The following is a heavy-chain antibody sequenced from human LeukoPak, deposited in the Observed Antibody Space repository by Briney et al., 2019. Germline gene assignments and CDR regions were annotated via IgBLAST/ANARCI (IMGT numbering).Heavy chain of an antibody. J-gene: IGHJ4*02. V-gene: IGHV3-23*01. D-gene: IGHD6-13*01. CDR3: AKFITAAAGGDYFDY. CDR2: ISGSGGST. Sequence: PGGSLRLSCAASGFTFSSYAMSWVRQAPGKGLEWVSAISGSGGSTNYADSVKGRFTISRDNSKNTLYQQMNSLRAEDTAVYYCAKFITAAAGGDYFDYWGQGTLVTVSS. CDR1: GFTFSSYA.